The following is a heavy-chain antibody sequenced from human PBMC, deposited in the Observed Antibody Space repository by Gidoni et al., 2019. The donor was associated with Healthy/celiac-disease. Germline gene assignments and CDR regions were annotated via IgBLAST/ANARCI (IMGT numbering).Heavy chain of an antibody. CDR3: ARGDPLGYFDY. CDR2: ISSSSSYI. V-gene: IGHV3-21*01. J-gene: IGHJ4*02. Sequence: EVQLVESGGGLVKPGGSRRLSCAASGFTFSSYSMNWVRQAPGKGLEWVSSISSSSSYIYYADSVKGRFTISRDNAKNSLYLQMNSLRAEDTAVYYCARGDPLGYFDYWGQGTLVTVSS. CDR1: GFTFSSYS.